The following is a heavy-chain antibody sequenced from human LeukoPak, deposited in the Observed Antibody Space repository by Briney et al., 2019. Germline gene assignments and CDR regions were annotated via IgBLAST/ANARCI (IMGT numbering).Heavy chain of an antibody. CDR2: IRYDGSNK. J-gene: IGHJ4*02. V-gene: IGHV3-33*03. Sequence: PGRSLRLSCAASGFTFSSYGMHWVRQAPGKGLEWVAFIRYDGSNKYYADSVKGRFTISRDNAKSSLYLQMNSLRAEDTAVYYCAKDGGWGITISLDYWGQGTLVTVSS. CDR1: GFTFSSYG. D-gene: IGHD3-3*01. CDR3: AKDGGWGITISLDY.